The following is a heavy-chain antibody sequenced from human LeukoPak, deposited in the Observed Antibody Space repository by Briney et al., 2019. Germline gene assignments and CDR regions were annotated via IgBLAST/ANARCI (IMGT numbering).Heavy chain of an antibody. CDR3: ARDLDGGSHDY. Sequence: PSETLSLTCTVSGGSINNNYWSWIRQPPGKGLEWIGYIYYSGSTNYNPSLKSRVTISVDTSKNQFSLKLSSVTAADTAVYYCARDLDGGSHDYWGQGTLVTVS. V-gene: IGHV4-59*01. D-gene: IGHD3/OR15-3a*01. CDR2: IYYSGST. CDR1: GGSINNNY. J-gene: IGHJ4*02.